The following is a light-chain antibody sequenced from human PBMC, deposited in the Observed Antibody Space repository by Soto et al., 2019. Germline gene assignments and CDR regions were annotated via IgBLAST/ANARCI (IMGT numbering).Light chain of an antibody. CDR1: QSIRNF. J-gene: IGKJ4*01. V-gene: IGKV1-39*01. CDR3: KQSSAFPLT. Sequence: DIQMTQSPSSLSASVGDRVTITCRASQSIRNFLNWYQQKPGKAPELLIYAVSYLQSGVPSRFSGSGSGTDFTLTISSLQPEDFATYFCKQSSAFPLTFGGGTKVDIK. CDR2: AVS.